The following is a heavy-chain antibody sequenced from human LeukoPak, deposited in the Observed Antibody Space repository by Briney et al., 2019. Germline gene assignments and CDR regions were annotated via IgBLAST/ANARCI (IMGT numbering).Heavy chain of an antibody. CDR3: ARGLAVAASGGMDV. CDR1: GGSISSYY. V-gene: IGHV4-4*07. Sequence: SETLSLTCTVSGGSISSYYWSWIRQPAGKGLELIGRIYTSGSTNYNPSLKSRVTMSVDTSKNQFSLKLSSVTAADTAVYYCARGLAVAASGGMDVWGKGTTVTVSS. CDR2: IYTSGST. D-gene: IGHD6-19*01. J-gene: IGHJ6*03.